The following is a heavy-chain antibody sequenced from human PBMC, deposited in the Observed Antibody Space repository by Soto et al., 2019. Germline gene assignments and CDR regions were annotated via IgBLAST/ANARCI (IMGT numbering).Heavy chain of an antibody. J-gene: IGHJ4*02. CDR2: INSDGSTT. CDR3: CKGGGALFLF. CDR1: GFTFSSYW. V-gene: IGHV3-74*01. D-gene: IGHD2-8*01. Sequence: EVQLAESGGGLIQPGGSLRLSCAASGFTFSSYWMHWVRQAPGKGLVWVSRINSDGSTTNYADSVKGRFTVSRDNAKKTLFLQMGQLRAGDTAVYYWCKGGGALFLFWGQGTLVTVSS.